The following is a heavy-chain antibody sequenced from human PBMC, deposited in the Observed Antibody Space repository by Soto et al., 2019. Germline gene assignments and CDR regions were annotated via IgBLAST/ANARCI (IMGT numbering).Heavy chain of an antibody. CDR3: ARRYGTSFDY. J-gene: IGHJ4*02. CDR2: INHSGST. D-gene: IGHD1-7*01. Sequence: SETLSLTCAVYGGSFSGYYWSWIRQPPGKGLEWIGEINHSGSTNYNPSLKSRVTISVDTSKNQFSLKLSSVTAADTAVYYCARRYGTSFDYWGQGTLVTGSS. V-gene: IGHV4-34*01. CDR1: GGSFSGYY.